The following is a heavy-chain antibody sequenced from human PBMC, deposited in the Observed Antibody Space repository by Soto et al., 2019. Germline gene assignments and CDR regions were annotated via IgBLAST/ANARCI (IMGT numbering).Heavy chain of an antibody. D-gene: IGHD3-10*01. J-gene: IGHJ5*02. CDR1: GGSISSSSYY. CDR3: ARHKGLWFGEGFDP. Sequence: SETLSLTCTVSGGSISSSSYYWGWIRQPPGKGLEWIGSIYYSGSTYYNPSLKSRVTISVDTSKNQFSLKLSSVTAADTAVYYWARHKGLWFGEGFDPWGQGTLVTVSS. CDR2: IYYSGST. V-gene: IGHV4-39*01.